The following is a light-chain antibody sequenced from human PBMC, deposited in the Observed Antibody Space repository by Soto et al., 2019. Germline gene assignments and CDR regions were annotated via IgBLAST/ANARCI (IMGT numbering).Light chain of an antibody. V-gene: IGKV1-5*03. Sequence: IQMTQSPSTLSSSVGDRVTLTCRASQSINIWLAWYQQKPGKAPKLLIYKASTLEVGVPSRFSGSGSGTEFTLTISTLQPSDFATYYCQQYNSYPWTFGQGTKVDIK. J-gene: IGKJ1*01. CDR2: KAS. CDR1: QSINIW. CDR3: QQYNSYPWT.